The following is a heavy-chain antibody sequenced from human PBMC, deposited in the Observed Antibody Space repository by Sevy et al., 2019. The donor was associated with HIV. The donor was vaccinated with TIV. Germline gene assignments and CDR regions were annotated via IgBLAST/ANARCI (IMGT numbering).Heavy chain of an antibody. Sequence: GGSLRLSCAASGFTFSNYAMSWVRQTPGKGLECVSAISGSADATYYTDSVKGRFLISRDNSKNTVYLQMNSLRAEDTAVYYCVKEVSQYSYSDYWGQGTLDTVS. CDR2: ISGSADAT. CDR3: VKEVSQYSYSDY. V-gene: IGHV3-23*01. CDR1: GFTFSNYA. D-gene: IGHD5-18*01. J-gene: IGHJ4*02.